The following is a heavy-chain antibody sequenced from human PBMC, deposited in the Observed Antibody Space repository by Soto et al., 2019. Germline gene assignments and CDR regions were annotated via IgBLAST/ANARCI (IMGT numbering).Heavy chain of an antibody. V-gene: IGHV3-30-3*01. J-gene: IGHJ4*02. CDR2: KSYDGTKK. CDR3: VRENDFDRISYYSPGRY. CDR1: GFTFYYYA. Sequence: GGSLSLSCTDSGFTFYYYAMHWVRQAQGKGLEWVAFKSYDGTKKYYAESVKGRFTISRDNSKNTKDLQMDSLRVDDTSVYYCVRENDFDRISYYSPGRYWGQGTPVTVSS. D-gene: IGHD3-22*01.